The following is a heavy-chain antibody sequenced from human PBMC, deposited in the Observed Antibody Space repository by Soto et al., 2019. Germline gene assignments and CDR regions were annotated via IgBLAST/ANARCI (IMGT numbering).Heavy chain of an antibody. J-gene: IGHJ4*02. CDR1: GFTFGSYS. CDR2: ISSGSSTI. V-gene: IGHV3-48*01. CDR3: ARALAGY. Sequence: GSLRLSCAASGFTFGSYSMNWVRQAPGKGLEWVSYISSGSSTIYYADSVKGRFTISRDNAKNSLYLQMNSLRAEDTAMYYCARALAGYWGQGTLVTVSS.